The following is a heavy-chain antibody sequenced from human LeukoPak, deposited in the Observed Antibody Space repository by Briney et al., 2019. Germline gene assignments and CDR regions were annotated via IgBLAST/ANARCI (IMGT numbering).Heavy chain of an antibody. D-gene: IGHD5-24*01. Sequence: GGSLRLSCAASGFTFSDYYMTWIRQAPGKGLEWVSYISASGTTTYYADSVKGRFTISRDNARNSLYLQMNSPRAEDTAVYYCARAEMATITYPDYWGRGTPVTVSS. J-gene: IGHJ4*02. CDR1: GFTFSDYY. V-gene: IGHV3-11*04. CDR2: ISASGTTT. CDR3: ARAEMATITYPDY.